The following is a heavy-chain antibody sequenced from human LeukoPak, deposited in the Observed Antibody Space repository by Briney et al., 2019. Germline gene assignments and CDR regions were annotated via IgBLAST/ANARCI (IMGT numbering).Heavy chain of an antibody. J-gene: IGHJ4*02. CDR3: ARGKAVTTKNFDH. CDR2: INHSGST. D-gene: IGHD4-17*01. V-gene: IGHV4-34*01. CDR1: GGSFSGYY. Sequence: SETLSLTCAVYGGSFSGYYWSWIRQPPGKGLEWIGEINHSGSTNYNPSLKSRVTISVDTSKNQFSLKLSSVTAADTAVYYCARGKAVTTKNFDHWGQGTLVTVSS.